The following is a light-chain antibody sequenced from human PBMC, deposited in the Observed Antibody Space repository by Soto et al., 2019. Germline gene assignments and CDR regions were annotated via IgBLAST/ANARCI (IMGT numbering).Light chain of an antibody. CDR3: SSYTSNSTYV. V-gene: IGLV2-14*01. Sequence: QSALTQPASVSGSPGQSITISCTGTSSDVGGYNYVSWYQQHPGKAPKLMIYDVSNRPSGVSNRFSGSKSGNTASLTISGLQAEDEADYYCSSYTSNSTYVFGTGTSSPS. CDR1: SSDVGGYNY. CDR2: DVS. J-gene: IGLJ1*01.